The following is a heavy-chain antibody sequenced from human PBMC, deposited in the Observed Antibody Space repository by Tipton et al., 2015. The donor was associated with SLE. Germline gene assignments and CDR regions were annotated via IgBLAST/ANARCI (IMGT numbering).Heavy chain of an antibody. CDR1: GLTVSNNY. D-gene: IGHD3-22*01. Sequence: SLRLSCAASGLTVSNNYMSWVRQAPGKGLEWVTFIRVKVFGATAEYAASVKGRFISSRDESKSIAYLQMNSLKTEDTAVYYCTREARVGAVVARDGCFEIWGHGAAVTVSS. CDR3: TREARVGAVVARDGCFEI. V-gene: IGHV3-49*04. CDR2: IRVKVFGATA. J-gene: IGHJ3*02.